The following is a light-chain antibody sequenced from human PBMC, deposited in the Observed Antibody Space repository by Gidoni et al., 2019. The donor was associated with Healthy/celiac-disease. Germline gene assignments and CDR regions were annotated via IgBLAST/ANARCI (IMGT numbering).Light chain of an antibody. CDR1: ALPKQY. V-gene: IGLV3-25*03. CDR2: KDS. Sequence: SYALTQPPSVSVSPGQTARITCSGDALPKQYAYWYQQKPGQAPVLVIYKDSERPSGIPERFSGSSSGTTVTLTISGVQAEDEADYYCQSAERSGTYVVFGGGTKLTVL. J-gene: IGLJ2*01. CDR3: QSAERSGTYVV.